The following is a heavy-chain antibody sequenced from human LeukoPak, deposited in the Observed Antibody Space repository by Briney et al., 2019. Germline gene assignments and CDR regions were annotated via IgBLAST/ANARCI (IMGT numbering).Heavy chain of an antibody. CDR3: ARGAHVLDI. J-gene: IGHJ3*02. CDR2: INSDESST. V-gene: IGHV3-74*01. CDR1: GFTLNSYW. D-gene: IGHD1-26*01. Sequence: GGSLRLSCAASGFTLNSYWMHWVRQAPGKGLAWVSRINSDESSTTYVDSVKGRFTISRDNAKNTLYLQMDSLRAEDTAVYFCARGAHVLDIWGQRTMVTVSS.